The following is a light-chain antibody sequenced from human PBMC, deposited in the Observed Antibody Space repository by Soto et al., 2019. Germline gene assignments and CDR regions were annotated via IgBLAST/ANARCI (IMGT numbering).Light chain of an antibody. CDR1: SSDVGGYNY. Sequence: QSVLTQPPSASGSPGQSVTISCTGTSSDVGGYNYVSWYQQHPGKAPKLMIYEVSKRPSGVPDRFSGSKSGNTASLTVSGLRADDEADYYCSSYAGSNNVVFGGGTKLTVL. CDR3: SSYAGSNNVV. V-gene: IGLV2-8*01. J-gene: IGLJ2*01. CDR2: EVS.